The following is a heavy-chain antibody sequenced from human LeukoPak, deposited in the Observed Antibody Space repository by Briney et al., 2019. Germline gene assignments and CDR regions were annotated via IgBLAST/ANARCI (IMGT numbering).Heavy chain of an antibody. CDR3: ARDYSGSYHNWFDP. Sequence: SETLSLTCAVSGGSISSSNWWSWVRQPPGKGLEWIGEIYHSGSTNYNPSLKSRVTMSVDTSKNQFSLKLTSVTAADTAVYYCARDYSGSYHNWFDPWGQGTLVTVSS. CDR2: IYHSGST. J-gene: IGHJ5*02. V-gene: IGHV4-4*02. CDR1: GGSISSSNW. D-gene: IGHD1-26*01.